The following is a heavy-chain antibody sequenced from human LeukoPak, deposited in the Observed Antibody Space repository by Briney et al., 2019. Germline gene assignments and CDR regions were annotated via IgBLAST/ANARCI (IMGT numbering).Heavy chain of an antibody. CDR1: GFTFSSYW. J-gene: IGHJ4*02. CDR2: INFDGSST. CDR3: ARVWRSGWYGGWDY. V-gene: IGHV3-74*01. D-gene: IGHD6-19*01. Sequence: GSLRLSCAASGFTFSSYWMHWVRQAPGKGLVWVSHINFDGSSTSYADSVKGRFTISRDNAKNTLYLQMNNLRAEDTAVYYCARVWRSGWYGGWDYWGQGTLVTVSS.